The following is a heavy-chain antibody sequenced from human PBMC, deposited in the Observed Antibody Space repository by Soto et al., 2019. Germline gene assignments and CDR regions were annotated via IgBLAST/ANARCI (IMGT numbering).Heavy chain of an antibody. CDR3: ASLPGALNYYDSSGYDAFDI. J-gene: IGHJ3*02. CDR1: GFTFSSYW. CDR2: INSDGSST. V-gene: IGHV3-74*01. D-gene: IGHD3-22*01. Sequence: GGSLRLSCAASGFTFSSYWMHWVRQAPGKGLVWVSRINSDGSSTSYADSGKGRFTISRDNAKNTLYLQMNSLRAEDTAVYYCASLPGALNYYDSSGYDAFDIWGQGTMVTVSS.